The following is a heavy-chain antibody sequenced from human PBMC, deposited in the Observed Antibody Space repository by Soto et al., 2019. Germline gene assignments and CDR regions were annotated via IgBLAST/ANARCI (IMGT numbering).Heavy chain of an antibody. D-gene: IGHD3-10*01. J-gene: IGHJ4*02. CDR3: AREGDDGSYNVF. V-gene: IGHV3-48*01. CDR1: GFTFSSYS. CDR2: IRSSGSSV. Sequence: PGGSLILSCAASGFTFSSYSMNWVRLAPGKGLEWVAYIRSSGSSVYYADSVKGRVTISRDNAKNLLCLQINSLRVEDTAVYYCAREGDDGSYNVFWGQGTLVAVSS.